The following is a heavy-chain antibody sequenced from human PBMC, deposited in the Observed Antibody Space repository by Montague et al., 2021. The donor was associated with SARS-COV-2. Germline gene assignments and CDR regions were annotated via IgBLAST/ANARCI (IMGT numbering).Heavy chain of an antibody. CDR2: IYDSGNV. V-gene: IGHV4-59*08. CDR3: AAQTDYYYYSLDV. CDR1: GGSIRNYY. Sequence: SETLSLTCAVSGGSIRNYYRSWIRQPPGRGLEWIAYIYDSGNVDYNHSLKSRVTILVDTSKNRFSLMLISVTAAATAAYYCAAQTDYYYYSLDVWGQGTTATVS. J-gene: IGHJ6*02.